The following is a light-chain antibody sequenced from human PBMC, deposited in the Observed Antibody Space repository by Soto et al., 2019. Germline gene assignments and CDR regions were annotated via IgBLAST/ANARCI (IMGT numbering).Light chain of an antibody. CDR2: GAS. Sequence: IVLTQSPGRLCLPPVARQTVSWRASQSVSNNYLAWYQQKPGQAPRLLIYGASNRATGIPDRFSGSGSGTDFTLTISRLEPEDFAVYYCQQYGSSGTFGQGTKVDIK. V-gene: IGKV3-20*01. CDR3: QQYGSSGT. J-gene: IGKJ1*01. CDR1: QSVSNNY.